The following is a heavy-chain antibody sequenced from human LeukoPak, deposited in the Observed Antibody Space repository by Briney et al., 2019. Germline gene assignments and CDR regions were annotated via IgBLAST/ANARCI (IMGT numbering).Heavy chain of an antibody. Sequence: SETLSLTCTVSGGSISSGGYYWSWIRQRPGKGLEGNGYFYYSGNSYSNPYLQSRVTIAADTTKYHLSLKPSSVTAADTAVYYCARAVDPTGVGYFDYWGQGTLVTVSS. J-gene: IGHJ4*02. D-gene: IGHD4-23*01. CDR3: ARAVDPTGVGYFDY. CDR2: FYYSGNS. V-gene: IGHV4-31*03. CDR1: GGSISSGGYY.